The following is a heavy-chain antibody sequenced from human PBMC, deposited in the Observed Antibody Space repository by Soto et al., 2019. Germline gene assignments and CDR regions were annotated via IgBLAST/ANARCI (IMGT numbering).Heavy chain of an antibody. CDR1: RFIFNNYA. CDR3: ARENEAAPGAFDI. J-gene: IGHJ3*02. D-gene: IGHD2-15*01. Sequence: GGSLRLSCASSRFIFNNYAMTWVRQAPGKGLEWVAGISGGVDRTYYADSVKGRFTISRENAKNTLYLQMNSLRAGYTAVYYCARENEAAPGAFDIWGQGTMVTVSS. CDR2: ISGGVDRT. V-gene: IGHV3-23*01.